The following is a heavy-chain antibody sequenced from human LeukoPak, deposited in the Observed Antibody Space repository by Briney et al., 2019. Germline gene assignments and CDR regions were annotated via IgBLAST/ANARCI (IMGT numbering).Heavy chain of an antibody. J-gene: IGHJ4*02. V-gene: IGHV1-46*01. CDR1: GYTFTGYY. Sequence: ASVKVSCKASGYTFTGYYMHWVRQAPGQGLVWMGIINPSGGSTSYAQNFQGRVTMTRDMSTSTVYMELSSLRSEDTAVYYCARAYDYVWGSYRPFDYWGQGTLVTVSS. CDR2: INPSGGST. D-gene: IGHD3-16*02. CDR3: ARAYDYVWGSYRPFDY.